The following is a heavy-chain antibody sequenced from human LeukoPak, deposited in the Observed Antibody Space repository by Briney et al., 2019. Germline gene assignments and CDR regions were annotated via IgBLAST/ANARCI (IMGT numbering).Heavy chain of an antibody. V-gene: IGHV3-11*01. CDR2: ISRSGSTK. Sequence: GGSLRLSCAASGFTFSDYNMRWIRQAPGKGLEWVSSISRSGSTKYYADSVKGRFTISRDNAKNSLYLQMNSLRAEDTALYYCAKGHAPTYDILTGYYLHWGQGTLVTVSS. CDR3: AKGHAPTYDILTGYYLH. J-gene: IGHJ1*01. CDR1: GFTFSDYN. D-gene: IGHD3-9*01.